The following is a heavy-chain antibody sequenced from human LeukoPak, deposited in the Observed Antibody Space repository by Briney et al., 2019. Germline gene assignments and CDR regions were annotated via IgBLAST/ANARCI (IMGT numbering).Heavy chain of an antibody. J-gene: IGHJ4*02. Sequence: PSESLSLTCPVAAGSISTYDRSWIRQPPWKGLEWMGHIYYSGSTNYNPSLKSRVTISVDTSKNQFSLKLSSVTAADTAVYYCARGPSEQGVTDYWGQGTLVTVSS. CDR3: ARGPSEQGVTDY. V-gene: IGHV4-59*01. D-gene: IGHD5-18*01. CDR2: IYYSGST. CDR1: AGSISTYD.